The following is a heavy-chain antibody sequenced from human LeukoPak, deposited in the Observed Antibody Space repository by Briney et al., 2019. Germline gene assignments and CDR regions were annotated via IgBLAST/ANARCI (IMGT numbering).Heavy chain of an antibody. V-gene: IGHV3-7*01. CDR2: IKQDGSEK. CDR3: ARDPPYDSSGYYPLFDY. J-gene: IGHJ4*02. D-gene: IGHD3-22*01. Sequence: GGSLRLSCAASGFTFSSYWMSWVRQAPGKGLEWVANIKQDGSEKYYVDSVKGRFTISRDNAKNSLYLQMNSLRAEDTAVYYCARDPPYDSSGYYPLFDYWGQGTLVTVSS. CDR1: GFTFSSYW.